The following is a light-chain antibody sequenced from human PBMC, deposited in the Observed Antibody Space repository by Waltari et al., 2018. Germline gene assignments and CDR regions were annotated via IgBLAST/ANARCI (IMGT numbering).Light chain of an antibody. Sequence: EIVLTQSPGTQSLSPGERATLSCRASQSVTSISLTWYQKKVGQAPRLLIYGTSSRATGIPDRFSGSGSGTEFTLTISRLEPEDFAVYYCQQYDGEVVTFGGGTKVEI. J-gene: IGKJ4*01. CDR3: QQYDGEVVT. CDR2: GTS. V-gene: IGKV3-20*01. CDR1: QSVTSIS.